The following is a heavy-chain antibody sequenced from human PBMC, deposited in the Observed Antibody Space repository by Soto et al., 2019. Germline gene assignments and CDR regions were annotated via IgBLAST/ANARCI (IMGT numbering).Heavy chain of an antibody. CDR3: VKHKDYSYGPPGAFDI. CDR2: ISSNGGST. CDR1: GFTFSSYA. D-gene: IGHD5-18*01. V-gene: IGHV3-64D*06. J-gene: IGHJ3*02. Sequence: GGSLRLSCSASGFTFSSYAMHWVRQAPGKGLEYVSAISSNGGSTYYADSVKGRFTISRDNSKNTLYLQMSSLRAEDTAVYYCVKHKDYSYGPPGAFDIWGQGTMVTVSS.